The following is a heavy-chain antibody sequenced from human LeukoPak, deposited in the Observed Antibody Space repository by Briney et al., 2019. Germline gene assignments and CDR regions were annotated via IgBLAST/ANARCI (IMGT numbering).Heavy chain of an antibody. J-gene: IGHJ4*02. CDR2: INHSGST. Sequence: SETLSLTCAVYGGSFSGYYWSWIRQPPGKGLEWIGEINHSGSTNYNPSLKSRDTISVDTSKNQFSLKLSSVTAADTAVYYCARVLRYGSGSYYNYWGQGTLVTVSS. CDR3: ARVLRYGSGSYYNY. CDR1: GGSFSGYY. V-gene: IGHV4-34*01. D-gene: IGHD3-10*01.